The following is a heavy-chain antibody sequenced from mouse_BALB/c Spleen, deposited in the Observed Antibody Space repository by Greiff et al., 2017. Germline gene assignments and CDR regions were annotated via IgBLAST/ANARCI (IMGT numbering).Heavy chain of an antibody. CDR2: INSNGGST. J-gene: IGHJ1*01. V-gene: IGHV5-6-3*01. D-gene: IGHD2-14*01. Sequence: EVQGVESGGGLVQPGGSLKLSCAASGFTFSSYGMSWVRQTPDKRLELVATINSNGGSTYYPDSVKGRFTISRDNAKNTLYLQMSSLKSEDTAMYYCARYYRYDEGYFDVWGAGTTVTVSS. CDR1: GFTFSSYG. CDR3: ARYYRYDEGYFDV.